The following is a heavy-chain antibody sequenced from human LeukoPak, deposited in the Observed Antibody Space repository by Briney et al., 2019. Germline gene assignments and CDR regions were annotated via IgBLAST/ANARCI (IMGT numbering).Heavy chain of an antibody. CDR3: ARDLRGGHFDY. CDR1: GFTFSSYG. Sequence: PGGSLRLSCSASGFTFSSYGMHWVRQAPGKGLEWVANIKQDGSEKDYVDSVKGRFTISRDNAKNSVYLQMNSLRDEDRAVYYCARDLRGGHFDYWGQGTLVTVSS. D-gene: IGHD2-15*01. CDR2: IKQDGSEK. V-gene: IGHV3-7*01. J-gene: IGHJ4*02.